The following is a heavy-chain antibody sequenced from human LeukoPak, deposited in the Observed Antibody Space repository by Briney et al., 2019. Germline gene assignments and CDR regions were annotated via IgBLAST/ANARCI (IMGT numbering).Heavy chain of an antibody. CDR3: ARGVDASSGYYYQIDWFDP. CDR1: GDSVSSGSYY. J-gene: IGHJ5*02. CDR2: INPSGGT. D-gene: IGHD3-22*01. Sequence: PSETLSLTCTVSGDSVSSGSYYWTWIRQPPGKGLEWIGEINPSGGTNYNPSLKSRVTISVGTSNNQFSLKLSSVTAADTAVYYCARGVDASSGYYYQIDWFDPWGQGTLVTVSS. V-gene: IGHV4-61*01.